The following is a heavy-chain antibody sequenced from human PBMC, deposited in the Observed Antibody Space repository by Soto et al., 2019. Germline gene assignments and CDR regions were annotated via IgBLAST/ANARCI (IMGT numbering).Heavy chain of an antibody. CDR2: IYYSGST. D-gene: IGHD3-3*01. CDR3: ARIRPNYDFWSGPGSNWFDP. V-gene: IGHV4-39*01. J-gene: IGHJ5*02. CDR1: GGSISSSSYY. Sequence: SETLSLTCTVSGGSISSSSYYWGWIRQPPGKGLEWIGSIYYSGSTYYNPSLKSRVTISVDTSKNQFSLKLSSVTAADTAVYYCARIRPNYDFWSGPGSNWFDPWGQGTLVTVSS.